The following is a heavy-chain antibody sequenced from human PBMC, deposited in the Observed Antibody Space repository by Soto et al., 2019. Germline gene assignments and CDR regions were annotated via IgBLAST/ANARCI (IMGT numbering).Heavy chain of an antibody. CDR2: ISSSSSTI. CDR1: GFTFSSYS. V-gene: IGHV3-48*02. D-gene: IGHD2-15*01. Sequence: EVQLVESGGGLVQPGGSLRLSCAASGFTFSSYSMNWVRQAPGKGLEWVSYISSSSSTIYYADSVKGRFTISRDNAKNSLYLQMNSVRDEDTAVYYCARDSRIVVVVDATLGSYYAMDVGGQGTTVTVSS. CDR3: ARDSRIVVVVDATLGSYYAMDV. J-gene: IGHJ6*02.